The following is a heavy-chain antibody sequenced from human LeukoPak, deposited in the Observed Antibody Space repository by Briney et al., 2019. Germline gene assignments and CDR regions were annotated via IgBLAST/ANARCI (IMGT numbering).Heavy chain of an antibody. V-gene: IGHV3-21*01. CDR1: GFTFSSYT. CDR3: ARDREGDYIWGSYHPDWFDP. CDR2: ISSSSYI. D-gene: IGHD3-16*02. J-gene: IGHJ5*02. Sequence: PGGSLRLSCAASGFTFSSYTMNWVRQAPGKGLEWVSSISSSSYIYYADSVKGRFTVSRDNAKNSLYLQMNSLRAEDTAVYYCARDREGDYIWGSYHPDWFDPWGRGTLVTVSS.